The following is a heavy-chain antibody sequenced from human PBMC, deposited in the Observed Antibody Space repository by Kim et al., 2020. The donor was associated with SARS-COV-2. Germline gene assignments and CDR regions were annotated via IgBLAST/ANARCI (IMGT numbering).Heavy chain of an antibody. CDR2: IYSGGST. V-gene: IGHV3-66*01. CDR3: ARAYLAYCGGDCYPGAFDI. D-gene: IGHD2-21*01. CDR1: GFTVSSNY. Sequence: GGSLRLSCAASGFTVSSNYMSWVRQAPGKGLEWVSVIYSGGSTYYADSVKGRFTISRDNSKNTLYLQMNSLRAEDTAVYYCARAYLAYCGGDCYPGAFDIWGQGTMVTVSS. J-gene: IGHJ3*02.